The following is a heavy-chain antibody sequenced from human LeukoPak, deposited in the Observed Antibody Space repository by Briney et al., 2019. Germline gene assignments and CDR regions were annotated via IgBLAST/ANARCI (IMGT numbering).Heavy chain of an antibody. J-gene: IGHJ3*02. CDR3: AKNLNYYDSSGYPGPFDI. CDR2: ISWNSGSI. D-gene: IGHD3-22*01. Sequence: GGSLRLSCAASGFTFDDYAMHWVRQAPGKGLEWVSGISWNSGSIGYADSAKGRFTISRDNAKNSLYLQMNSLRAEDTALYYCAKNLNYYDSSGYPGPFDIWGQGTMVTVSS. CDR1: GFTFDDYA. V-gene: IGHV3-9*01.